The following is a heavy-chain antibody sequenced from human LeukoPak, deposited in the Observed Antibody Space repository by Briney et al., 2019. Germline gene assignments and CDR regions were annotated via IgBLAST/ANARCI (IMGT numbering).Heavy chain of an antibody. CDR3: ARVVLGADDAFDI. D-gene: IGHD1-26*01. Sequence: GASVKVSCKASGGTFSSYAISWVRQAPGQGLEWMGRIIPILGIANYAQKFQGRVTITADKSTSIAYMELSSLRSEDTAVYYCARVVLGADDAFDIWGQGTMVTVSS. V-gene: IGHV1-69*04. J-gene: IGHJ3*02. CDR1: GGTFSSYA. CDR2: IIPILGIA.